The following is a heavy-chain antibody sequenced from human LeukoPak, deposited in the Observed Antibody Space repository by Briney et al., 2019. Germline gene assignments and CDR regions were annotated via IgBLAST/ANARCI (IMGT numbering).Heavy chain of an antibody. J-gene: IGHJ4*02. CDR1: GFTFSDYD. V-gene: IGHV3-21*01. CDR3: ARDRSDYVWGSYREFDY. Sequence: PGGSLRLSCAASGFTFSDYDMNWVRQAPGKGLEWVSSISSSSSYIYYADSVKGRFTISRDNAKNSLYLQMNSLRAEDTAVYYCARDRSDYVWGSYREFDYWGQGTLVTVSS. CDR2: ISSSSSYI. D-gene: IGHD3-16*02.